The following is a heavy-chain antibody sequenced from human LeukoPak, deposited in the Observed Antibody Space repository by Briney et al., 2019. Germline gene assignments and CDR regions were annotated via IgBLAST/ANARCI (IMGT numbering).Heavy chain of an antibody. CDR2: IIPIFGTA. J-gene: IGHJ4*02. CDR1: LGTFSSYA. CDR3: ANMGAVAGSFDY. Sequence: ASVKVSCKASLGTFSSYAISWVRQAPGQGLEWMGRIIPIFGTANYAQKLQVRVTITTDESTSTAYMELSSLRAEDADVYYCANMGAVAGSFDYWGQGTLVTVSS. V-gene: IGHV1-69*05. D-gene: IGHD6-19*01.